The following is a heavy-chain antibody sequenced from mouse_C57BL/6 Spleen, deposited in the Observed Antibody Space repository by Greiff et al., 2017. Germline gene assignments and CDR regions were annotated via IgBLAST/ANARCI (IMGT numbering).Heavy chain of an antibody. CDR3: VRHHDGYYHYFDY. CDR2: IRSKSNNYAT. J-gene: IGHJ2*01. D-gene: IGHD2-3*01. V-gene: IGHV10-1*01. CDR1: GFSFNTYA. Sequence: EVQGVESGGGLVQPKGSLKLSCAASGFSFNTYAMNWVRQAPGQGLEWVARIRSKSNNYATYYADSVKDRFTISRDDSESMLYLQMNNLKTEDTAMYYCVRHHDGYYHYFDYWGQGTTLTVSS.